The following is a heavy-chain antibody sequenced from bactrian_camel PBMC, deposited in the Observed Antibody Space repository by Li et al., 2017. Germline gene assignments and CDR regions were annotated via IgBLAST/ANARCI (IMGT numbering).Heavy chain of an antibody. V-gene: IGHV3S26*01. CDR3: AARDQGSFSRPLRMSDYRY. J-gene: IGHJ4*01. Sequence: HVQLVESGGGSVQAGGSLRLPCVSSSRTTCLAWFRQAPGNEREWVGTITMRGGNTVYADSVKGRFTISQDNAQNTLYLLMDSLKPEDTAMYYCAARDQGSFSRPLRMSDYRYWGQGTQVTVS. CDR1: SRTTC. CDR2: ITMRGGNT. D-gene: IGHD4*01.